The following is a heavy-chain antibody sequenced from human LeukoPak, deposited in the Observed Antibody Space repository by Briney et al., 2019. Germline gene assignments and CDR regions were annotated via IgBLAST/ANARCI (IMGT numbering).Heavy chain of an antibody. V-gene: IGHV3-23*01. J-gene: IGHJ6*02. CDR2: ISGSGGST. D-gene: IGHD6-13*01. Sequence: PGRSLRLSCAASGFTFSSYAMSWVRQAPGKGLEWVSAISGSGGSTYYADSVKGRFTISRDNSKNTLYLQMNSLRAEDTAVYYCAKFWGAAGTLNYGMDVWGQGTMVTVSS. CDR3: AKFWGAAGTLNYGMDV. CDR1: GFTFSSYA.